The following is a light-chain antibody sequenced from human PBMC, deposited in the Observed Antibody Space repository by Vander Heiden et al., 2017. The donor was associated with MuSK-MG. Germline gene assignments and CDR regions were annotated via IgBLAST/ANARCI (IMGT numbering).Light chain of an antibody. V-gene: IGKV1-5*03. J-gene: IGKJ1*01. CDR2: KAS. Sequence: DIQMTQSPSTLSASVGDRVTITCRASQSISSWLAWYQQKPGKAPKLLIYKASSLESGVPSRFSGSGSRTEFTLTISSLQPDDFETYYCQQDNSYLWTFGQGTKVQIK. CDR3: QQDNSYLWT. CDR1: QSISSW.